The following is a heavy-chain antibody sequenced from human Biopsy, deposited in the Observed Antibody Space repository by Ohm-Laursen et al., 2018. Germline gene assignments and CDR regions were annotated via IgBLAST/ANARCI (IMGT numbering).Heavy chain of an antibody. CDR2: IYSDGNT. Sequence: GPLRLSCAASRFTVSDNHISWIRQAPGKGLQWVSLIYSDGNTYYADSVKGRFTISRDIPRNTLYLQMNSLRAEDTAVYDCARGPGKLWSGYYAWGQGSLVSVSS. CDR1: RFTVSDNH. D-gene: IGHD3-3*01. CDR3: ARGPGKLWSGYYA. J-gene: IGHJ5*02. V-gene: IGHV3-53*01.